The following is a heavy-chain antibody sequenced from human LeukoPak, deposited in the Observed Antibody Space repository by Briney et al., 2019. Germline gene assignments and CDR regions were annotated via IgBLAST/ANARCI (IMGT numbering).Heavy chain of an antibody. CDR3: ARDSGFSGTQRGEY. CDR1: GFTFSTYG. Sequence: GGTLRLSCAASGFTFSTYGMSWVRQAPGKGLEWVSSISGSGASTYYADSVKGRFTISRDNSKNTLYLQMNSLRAEDTAVYYCARDSGFSGTQRGEYWGQGTLVTVSS. V-gene: IGHV3-23*01. CDR2: ISGSGAST. D-gene: IGHD3/OR15-3a*01. J-gene: IGHJ4*02.